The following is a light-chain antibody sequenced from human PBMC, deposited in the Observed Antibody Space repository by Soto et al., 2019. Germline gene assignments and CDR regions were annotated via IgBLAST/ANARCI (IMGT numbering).Light chain of an antibody. J-gene: IGKJ1*01. CDR2: GAS. CDR3: QQYGSSPST. Sequence: EIVLTQSPGTLSLSPGERATLSCRASQSVRSSNLAWYQQKPGQAPRLLIYGASSRATGIPDRFSGSGSGTDFTLTISRLEPEDFAVYYCQQYGSSPSTFGQGTKVE. V-gene: IGKV3-20*01. CDR1: QSVRSSN.